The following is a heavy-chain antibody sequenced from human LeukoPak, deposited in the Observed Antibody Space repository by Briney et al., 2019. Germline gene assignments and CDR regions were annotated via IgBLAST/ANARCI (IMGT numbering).Heavy chain of an antibody. Sequence: PGGSLRLSCAASGFTFSSYWMSWVRQAPGKGLEWVANIKQDGSEKYYVDSAKGRFTISRDNAKNSLYLQMNSLRAEDTAVYYCAGAGAELVLCYWGQGTLVTVSS. V-gene: IGHV3-7*01. D-gene: IGHD1-26*01. CDR2: IKQDGSEK. CDR1: GFTFSSYW. J-gene: IGHJ4*02. CDR3: AGAGAELVLCY.